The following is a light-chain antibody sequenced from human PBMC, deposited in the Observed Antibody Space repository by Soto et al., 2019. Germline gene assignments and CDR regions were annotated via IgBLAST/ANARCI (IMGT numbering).Light chain of an antibody. CDR2: AAS. CDR3: QKYNSAPRT. J-gene: IGKJ1*01. CDR1: QGISNY. Sequence: DIQMTQSPSSLSASVGDRVTITCRASQGISNYLAWYQQKPGKVPKLLIYAASTLRSGVPSRFSGRGSGTDFTLTISSLQPEEVATYSCQKYNSAPRTFGQGTKVQIK. V-gene: IGKV1-27*01.